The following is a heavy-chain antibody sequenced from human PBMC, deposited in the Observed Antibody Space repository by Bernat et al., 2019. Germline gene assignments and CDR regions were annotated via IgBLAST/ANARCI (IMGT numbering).Heavy chain of an antibody. CDR1: GFTFTCCS. CDR2: ISSSGTYI. D-gene: IGHD3-10*01. CDR3: ARGSGNYGHYYFDS. V-gene: IGHV3-21*01. J-gene: IGHJ4*02. Sequence: EVQLVESGGGLVKPGGSLTLSCAASGFTFTCCSMNWVRQAPGKGLEWVSSISSSGTYIYYADSVKGRFTISRDKARNSLYLQMNSLRADDTAVYYCARGSGNYGHYYFDSWGQGTLVTVSS.